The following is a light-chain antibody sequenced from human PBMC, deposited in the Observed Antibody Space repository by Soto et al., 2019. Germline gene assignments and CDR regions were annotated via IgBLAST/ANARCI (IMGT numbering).Light chain of an antibody. CDR3: KQWNSFPWT. CDR1: HYISMW. J-gene: IGKJ1*01. V-gene: IGKV1-5*01. Sequence: DIRMTQSPSPLSASVGDRVSLTCRASHYISMWLAWSQQRPGKAPSLLITDASKLECGVPPRFNGSRSAASHAPTFRTLQPYDFAMYCLKQWNSFPWTFGLGTKVEIK. CDR2: DAS.